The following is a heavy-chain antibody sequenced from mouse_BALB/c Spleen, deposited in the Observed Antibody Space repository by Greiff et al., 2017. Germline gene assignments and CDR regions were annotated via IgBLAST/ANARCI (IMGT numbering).Heavy chain of an antibody. D-gene: IGHD2-3*01. J-gene: IGHJ4*01. CDR1: GYTFTSYW. CDR3: AREGDGYYGYYAMDY. CDR2: IYPGDGDT. Sequence: QVQLQQSGAELARPGASVKLSCKASGYTFTSYWMQWVKQRPGQGLEWIGAIYPGDGDTRYTQKFKGKATLTADKSSSTAYMQLSSLASEDSAVYYCAREGDGYYGYYAMDYWGQGTSVTVSS. V-gene: IGHV1-87*01.